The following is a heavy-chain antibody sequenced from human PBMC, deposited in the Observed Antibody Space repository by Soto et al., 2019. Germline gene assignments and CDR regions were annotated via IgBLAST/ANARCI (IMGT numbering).Heavy chain of an antibody. CDR1: GGTFSSYA. Sequence: QVQLVQSGAEVKKPGSSVKVSCKASGGTFSSYAISWVRQAPGQGLEWMGGIIPIFGTADYAQKFQGRVTITADESTSTAHTELSSVRSEDTAVYYCASHSSLRGYCISTSCYGYYYGMDVWGQGTKVTVSS. CDR3: ASHSSLRGYCISTSCYGYYYGMDV. J-gene: IGHJ6*02. D-gene: IGHD2-2*01. CDR2: IIPIFGTA. V-gene: IGHV1-69*12.